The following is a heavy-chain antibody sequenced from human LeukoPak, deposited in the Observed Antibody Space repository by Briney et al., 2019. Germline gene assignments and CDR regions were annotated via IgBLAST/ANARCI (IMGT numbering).Heavy chain of an antibody. J-gene: IGHJ4*02. CDR3: AKSVCLGGRCYYYFDC. V-gene: IGHV3-23*01. Sequence: GGSLRLSCAAFGFTFVNHAMSWVRQAPGKGLEWVSSISGSGGNTSYGDSVKGRFTVSRDTAKNTLYLQMKDLRAEDTARYMCAKSVCLGGRCYYYFDCWGQGTQVTVSS. CDR1: GFTFVNHA. CDR2: ISGSGGNT. D-gene: IGHD2-15*01.